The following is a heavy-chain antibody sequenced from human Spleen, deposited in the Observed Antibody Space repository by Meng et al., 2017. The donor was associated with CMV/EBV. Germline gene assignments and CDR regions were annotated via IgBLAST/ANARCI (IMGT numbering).Heavy chain of an antibody. D-gene: IGHD3-16*01. Sequence: GESLKISCAASGFTFSSYGMHWVRQAPGKGLEWVAFIRYDGSKKYYADSVKGRFTISRDNSKNTMYLQMNSLRAEDTAVYYCAREWGQHLDYWGQGTLVTVSS. CDR1: GFTFSSYG. CDR2: IRYDGSKK. J-gene: IGHJ4*02. V-gene: IGHV3-30*02. CDR3: AREWGQHLDY.